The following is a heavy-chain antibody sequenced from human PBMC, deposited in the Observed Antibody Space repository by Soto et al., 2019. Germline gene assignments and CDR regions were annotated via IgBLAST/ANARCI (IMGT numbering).Heavy chain of an antibody. V-gene: IGHV1-18*01. CDR3: ALYYYDPYFDY. J-gene: IGHJ4*02. Sequence: ASVKVSCKASGYTFTSYGISWVRQAPGQGLEWMGWISAYNGNTNYAQKLQGRVTMTTDTSTGTAYMELRSLRSDDTAVYYCALYYYDPYFDYWGQGTRVTVSS. D-gene: IGHD3-22*01. CDR1: GYTFTSYG. CDR2: ISAYNGNT.